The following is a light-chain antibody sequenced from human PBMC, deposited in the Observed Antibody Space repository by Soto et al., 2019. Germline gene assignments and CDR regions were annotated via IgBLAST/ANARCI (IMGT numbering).Light chain of an antibody. V-gene: IGKV3-11*01. CDR2: DAY. Sequence: EVVLTQSPVTLSLSPGERATLSCRASQSFRGLLAWYQQKPGQAPRLLIYDAYNRATGIPPRFSGSGSGTDFTLTISSLEPEDFAVYYCQQRSNWPRTFGQGTKVDI. J-gene: IGKJ1*01. CDR3: QQRSNWPRT. CDR1: QSFRGL.